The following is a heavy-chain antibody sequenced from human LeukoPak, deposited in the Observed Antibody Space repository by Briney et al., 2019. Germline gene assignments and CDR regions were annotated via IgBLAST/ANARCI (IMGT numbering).Heavy chain of an antibody. CDR2: IYYTGST. D-gene: IGHD6-13*01. CDR1: GVSISSYY. J-gene: IGHJ4*02. CDR3: ARLRPSIGAAGTFDY. Sequence: SETLSLTCTASGVSISSYYWSWIRQPPGKGLEWIGDIYYTGSTKYNASLKSRVTISVDTSKNQFSLKLSSVTAADTAVYYCARLRPSIGAAGTFDYWGQGTLVTVSS. V-gene: IGHV4-59*08.